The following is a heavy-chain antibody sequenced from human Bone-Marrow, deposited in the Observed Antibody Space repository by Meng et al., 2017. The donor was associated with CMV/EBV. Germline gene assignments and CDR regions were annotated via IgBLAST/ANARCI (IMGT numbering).Heavy chain of an antibody. CDR2: IRYDGSNK. CDR3: AKTGLAHDY. V-gene: IGHV3-30*02. Sequence: GASLKISCAASGFTFSSYGMHWVRQAPGKGLEWVAFIRYDGSNKYYADSVKGRFTISRDNSKNTLYLQMNSLRAEDTAVYYCAKTGLAHDYWGQGTLVPVSS. D-gene: IGHD1-14*01. CDR1: GFTFSSYG. J-gene: IGHJ4*02.